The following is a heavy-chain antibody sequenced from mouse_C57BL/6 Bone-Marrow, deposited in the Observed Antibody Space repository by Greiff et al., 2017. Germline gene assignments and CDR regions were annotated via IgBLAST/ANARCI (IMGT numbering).Heavy chain of an antibody. CDR2: ISSGSSTI. J-gene: IGHJ1*03. V-gene: IGHV5-17*01. CDR3: ARGTVVATFFWYFDV. CDR1: GFTFSDYG. D-gene: IGHD1-1*01. Sequence: EVKLMESGGGLVKPGGSLKLSCAASGFTFSDYGMHWVRQAPEKGLEWVAYISSGSSTIYYADTVKGRFTISRDNAKNTLFLQMTSLRSEDTAMYYCARGTVVATFFWYFDVWDTGTAVTVSS.